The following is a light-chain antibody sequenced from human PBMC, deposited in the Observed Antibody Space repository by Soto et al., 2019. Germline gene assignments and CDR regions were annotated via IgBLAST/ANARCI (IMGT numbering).Light chain of an antibody. V-gene: IGKV3-15*01. J-gene: IGKJ1*01. CDR3: QHYNDWPT. Sequence: EIVLTQYSVTLSLSPGERATLSCRASQSVSSSYLAWYQQKPGQAPRLLIYGASTRATGIPARFSGSGSGTEFTLTISSLQSEDFAVYYCQHYNDWPTFGQGTKVDIK. CDR1: QSVSSSY. CDR2: GAS.